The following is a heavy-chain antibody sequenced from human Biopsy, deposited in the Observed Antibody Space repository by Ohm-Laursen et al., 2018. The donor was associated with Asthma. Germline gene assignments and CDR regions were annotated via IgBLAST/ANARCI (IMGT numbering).Heavy chain of an antibody. J-gene: IGHJ6*02. V-gene: IGHV1-69*01. D-gene: IGHD5-12*01. CDR2: LIPVLGTP. Sequence: SSVKVSCNASGDSFSNYAISWVRQAPGQGLEWMGGLIPVLGTPDHAQMFEGRVTITADESTSTAYMELSSLSSEDTAVYYCARGYSGSDRIVYYYSGLEVWGQGTTVTGSS. CDR3: ARGYSGSDRIVYYYSGLEV. CDR1: GDSFSNYA.